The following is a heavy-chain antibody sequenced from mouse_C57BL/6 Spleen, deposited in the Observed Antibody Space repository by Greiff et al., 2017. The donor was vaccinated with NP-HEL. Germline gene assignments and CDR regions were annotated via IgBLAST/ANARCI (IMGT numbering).Heavy chain of an antibody. CDR3: ARTSITTVVGGWYFDV. CDR1: GYTFTSYW. J-gene: IGHJ1*03. V-gene: IGHV1-50*01. D-gene: IGHD1-1*01. CDR2: IDPSDSYT. Sequence: QVQLQQPGAELVKPGASVKLSCKASGYTFTSYWMQWVKQRPGQGLEWIGEIDPSDSYTNYNQKFKGKATLTVDTSSSTAYMQLSSLTSEDSAVYYCARTSITTVVGGWYFDVWGTGTTVTVSS.